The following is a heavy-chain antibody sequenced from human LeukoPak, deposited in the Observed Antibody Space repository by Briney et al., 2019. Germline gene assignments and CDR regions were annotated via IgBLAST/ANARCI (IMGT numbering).Heavy chain of an antibody. J-gene: IGHJ4*02. CDR3: ARGGVLKSVDY. D-gene: IGHD3-16*01. CDR2: IYHSGST. Sequence: PSETLSLTCIVSGYSISSGYYWGWIRQSPGKGLEWIGSIYHSGSTKYNPSLKSRVTISVDTSKNQFSLRLSSVTAADTAVYYCARGGVLKSVDYWGQGTLVAVSS. V-gene: IGHV4-38-2*02. CDR1: GYSISSGYY.